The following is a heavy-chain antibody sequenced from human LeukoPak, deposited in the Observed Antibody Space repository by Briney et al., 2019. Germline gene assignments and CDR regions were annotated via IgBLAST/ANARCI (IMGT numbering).Heavy chain of an antibody. J-gene: IGHJ4*02. CDR1: GYTFTSYG. V-gene: IGHV1-18*01. Sequence: ASVKVSCKASGYTFTSYGISWVRQAPGQGLEWMGWISAYNGNTNYAQKLQGRVTMTTDTSTSTAYMELRSLRSDDTAVYYCARNLTNYYDSSGPGDYWGQGTLVTVSS. D-gene: IGHD3-22*01. CDR2: ISAYNGNT. CDR3: ARNLTNYYDSSGPGDY.